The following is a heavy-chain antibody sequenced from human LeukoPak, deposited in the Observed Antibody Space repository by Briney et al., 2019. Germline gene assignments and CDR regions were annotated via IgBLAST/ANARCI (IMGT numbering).Heavy chain of an antibody. CDR3: ARGYGDYDY. J-gene: IGHJ4*02. Sequence: GASVKVSCKASGYTFTIFYMHWVRQAPRPGLEWMGIINPSGGSTSYAQKFQGRVTMTRDTSTSTVYMELSSLRSEDTAVYYCARGYGDYDYWGQGTLVTVSS. CDR2: INPSGGST. V-gene: IGHV1-46*01. CDR1: GYTFTIFY. D-gene: IGHD4-17*01.